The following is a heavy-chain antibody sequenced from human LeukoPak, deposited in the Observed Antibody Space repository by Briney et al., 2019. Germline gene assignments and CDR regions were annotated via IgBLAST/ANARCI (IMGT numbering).Heavy chain of an antibody. D-gene: IGHD1-26*01. Sequence: PGGSLRLSCAASGFTFSSYSMNWVRQAPGKGLEWVSSISSSSYIYYSDSVKGRFTISRDNAKNSLSLQMNSLRAEDTAVYYCAREVGYYYYYMDVWGKGTTVTVSS. CDR1: GFTFSSYS. V-gene: IGHV3-21*01. J-gene: IGHJ6*03. CDR3: AREVGYYYYYMDV. CDR2: ISSSSYI.